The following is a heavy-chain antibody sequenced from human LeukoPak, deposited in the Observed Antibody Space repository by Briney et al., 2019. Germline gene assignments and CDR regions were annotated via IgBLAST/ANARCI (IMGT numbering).Heavy chain of an antibody. Sequence: PGGSLSLSCAASGFTFDDYGMSWVRQAPGKGVEWVSGINWNGGSTGYADSVKGRFTISRDNAKNSLYLQMNSLRAEDTALYHCAREETTDYYGSGRGAFDIWGQGTMVTVSS. J-gene: IGHJ3*02. CDR1: GFTFDDYG. D-gene: IGHD3-10*01. CDR2: INWNGGST. V-gene: IGHV3-20*01. CDR3: AREETTDYYGSGRGAFDI.